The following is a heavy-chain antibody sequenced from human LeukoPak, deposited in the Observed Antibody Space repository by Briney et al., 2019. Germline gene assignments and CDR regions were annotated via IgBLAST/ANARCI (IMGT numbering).Heavy chain of an antibody. CDR1: GWTFSDYY. CDR3: ARVPHTTSSIDY. D-gene: IGHD6-6*01. CDR2: INHRGST. J-gene: IGHJ4*02. Sequence: RPSETLSLTCAGYGWTFSDYYWSWLRKPPGKELEWIGEINHRGSTNYNSSLKSRVTISVDRSKNQFSLKLNSVTAADTAVYFCARVPHTTSSIDYWGQGAPVTVSS. V-gene: IGHV4-34*01.